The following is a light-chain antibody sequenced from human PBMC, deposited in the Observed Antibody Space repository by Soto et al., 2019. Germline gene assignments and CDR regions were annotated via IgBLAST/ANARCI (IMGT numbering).Light chain of an antibody. CDR3: QSFDSSFIGLV. V-gene: IGLV1-40*01. CDR2: DNT. J-gene: IGLJ2*01. CDR1: TSNIGTNT. Sequence: QSVLTQSPSASGTPGQRVSISCSGSTSNIGTNTVSWYQQFPETAPKLLIYDNTNRPSGVPDRFSGSKSGTSASLAITGLQAEDEADYYCQSFDSSFIGLVFGGGTKLTVL.